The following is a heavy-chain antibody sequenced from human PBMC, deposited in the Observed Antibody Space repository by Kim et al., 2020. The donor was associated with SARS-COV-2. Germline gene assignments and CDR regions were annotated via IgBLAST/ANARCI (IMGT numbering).Heavy chain of an antibody. V-gene: IGHV3-13*04. CDR3: AVGPPGLLLFDY. J-gene: IGHJ4*02. D-gene: IGHD3-10*01. Sequence: GGSLRLSCAASGFTFSSYDMHWVRQATGKGLEWVSAIGTAGDTYYPGSVKGRFTISRENAKNSLYLQMNGLRAGDTAVYYCAVGPPGLLLFDYWGQGTLVTVSS. CDR1: GFTFSSYD. CDR2: IGTAGDT.